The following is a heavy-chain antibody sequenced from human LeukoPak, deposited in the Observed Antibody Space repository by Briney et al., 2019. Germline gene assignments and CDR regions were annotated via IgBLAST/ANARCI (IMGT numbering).Heavy chain of an antibody. Sequence: SVKVSCKASGGTFSSYAISWVRQAPGQGLEWMGGIIPIFGTANYAQKFQGRVTITADESTSTAYMELSSLRSEDTAVYYCARGGPTVSPNYYYYYYMDVWGKGTTVTISS. J-gene: IGHJ6*03. CDR3: ARGGPTVSPNYYYYYYMDV. CDR1: GGTFSSYA. CDR2: IIPIFGTA. D-gene: IGHD4-11*01. V-gene: IGHV1-69*13.